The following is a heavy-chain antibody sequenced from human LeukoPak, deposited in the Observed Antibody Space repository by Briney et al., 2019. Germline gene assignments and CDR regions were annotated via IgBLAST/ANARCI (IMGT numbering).Heavy chain of an antibody. D-gene: IGHD4-17*01. CDR3: ARPTSGDYGDYSFDY. V-gene: IGHV3-74*01. CDR2: INSDGSST. J-gene: IGHJ4*02. CDR1: GFTFSSYW. Sequence: GGSLRLSCAASGFTFSSYWMHWVRQAPGKGLVWVSRINSDGSSTSYADSVKGRFTISRDNAENTLYLQMNSLRAEDTAVYYCARPTSGDYGDYSFDYWGQGTLVTVSS.